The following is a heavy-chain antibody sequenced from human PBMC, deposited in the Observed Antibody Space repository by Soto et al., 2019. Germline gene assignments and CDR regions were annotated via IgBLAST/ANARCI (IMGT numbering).Heavy chain of an antibody. V-gene: IGHV4-39*01. J-gene: IGHJ5*02. CDR3: ARRPQKSYCSGGSCYSWGFDP. CDR1: GGSISSSSYY. D-gene: IGHD2-15*01. Sequence: QLQLQESGPGLVKPSETLSLTCTVSGGSISSSSYYWGWIRQPPGKGLECIGTIYYSGSTYYNPSLKSRVTISVDTSKNQFSLRLSSVTAADTAVYYCARRPQKSYCSGGSCYSWGFDPWGQGTLLTVSS. CDR2: IYYSGST.